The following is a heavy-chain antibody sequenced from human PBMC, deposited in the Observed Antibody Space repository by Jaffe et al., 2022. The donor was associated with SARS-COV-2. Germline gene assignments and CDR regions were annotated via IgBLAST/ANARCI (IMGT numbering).Heavy chain of an antibody. CDR2: ISGNNGDR. CDR3: VRNLIVVVATVPYFPDS. Sequence: QVQLVQSGPEVKKPGSSVKVSCKTSGYTFGSYAISWVRQAPGQGLEWMGWISGNNGDRKSAQKFQDRLTMSTDTSTSTVYMELRNLRSDDTATYYCVRNLIVVVATVPYFPDSWGQGTLVTVSS. J-gene: IGHJ5*01. CDR1: GYTFGSYA. V-gene: IGHV1-18*01. D-gene: IGHD2-15*01.